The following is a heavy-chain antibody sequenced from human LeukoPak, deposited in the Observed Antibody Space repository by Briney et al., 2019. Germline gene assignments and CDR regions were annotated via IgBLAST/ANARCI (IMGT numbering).Heavy chain of an antibody. Sequence: GESLQISCRGSGYSFTTYWIGWVRQLPGKGLEWMGIIYSGDSDTRYTPSFQGQVTMSADKSINTAYLQWSSLKASDTAMYYCARRQGCSSTSCPPDYWGQGTLVTVSP. CDR2: IYSGDSDT. CDR3: ARRQGCSSTSCPPDY. J-gene: IGHJ4*02. CDR1: GYSFTTYW. D-gene: IGHD2-2*01. V-gene: IGHV5-51*01.